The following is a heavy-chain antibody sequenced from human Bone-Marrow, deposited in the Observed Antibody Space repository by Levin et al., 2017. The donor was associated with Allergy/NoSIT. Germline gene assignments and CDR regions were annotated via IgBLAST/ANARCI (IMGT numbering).Heavy chain of an antibody. CDR2: ISGSGITT. CDR3: AKDSYYDFWSGLNDLYFGLDV. J-gene: IGHJ6*04. Sequence: GGSLRLSCAASGFNFSSSAMSWVRQAPGNGLEWVAVISGSGITTYYADSLKGRFIISRDNSKNTLYLQMNSLRAEDSAVYYCAKDSYYDFWSGLNDLYFGLDVWGKGTTVTVSS. CDR1: GFNFSSSA. V-gene: IGHV3-23*01. D-gene: IGHD3-3*01.